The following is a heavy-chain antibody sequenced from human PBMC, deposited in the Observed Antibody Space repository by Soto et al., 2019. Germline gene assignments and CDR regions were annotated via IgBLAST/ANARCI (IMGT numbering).Heavy chain of an antibody. J-gene: IGHJ6*02. CDR2: IIPIFGTA. V-gene: IGHV1-69*13. D-gene: IGHD2-2*01. CDR1: GGTFSSYA. Sequence: ASVKVSCKACGGTFSSYAISWVRQAPGQGLEWMGGIIPIFGTANYAQKFQGRVTITADESTSTAYMELSSLRSEDTAVYYCARDWGLYCSSTSCPTTTTSYYYYGMDVWGQGTTVTVSS. CDR3: ARDWGLYCSSTSCPTTTTSYYYYGMDV.